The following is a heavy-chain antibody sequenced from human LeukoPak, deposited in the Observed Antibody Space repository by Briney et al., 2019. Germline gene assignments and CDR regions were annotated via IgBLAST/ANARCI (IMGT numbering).Heavy chain of an antibody. Sequence: ASVKVSCKASGYTFTSYDINWVRQATGQGLEWMGWMNPNSGNTGYAQKFQGRVTITRNTSISTAYMELSSLRSEDTAVYYCARGRRGYSHNWFDPWGQGTLVPVSS. D-gene: IGHD5-18*01. CDR2: MNPNSGNT. V-gene: IGHV1-8*03. CDR3: ARGRRGYSHNWFDP. CDR1: GYTFTSYD. J-gene: IGHJ5*02.